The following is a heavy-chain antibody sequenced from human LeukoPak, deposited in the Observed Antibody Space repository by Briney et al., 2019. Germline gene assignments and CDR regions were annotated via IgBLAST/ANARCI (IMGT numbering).Heavy chain of an antibody. J-gene: IGHJ4*02. D-gene: IGHD2-21*01. Sequence: PGGSLRLSCAASGFTFSSYWMSWVRQAPGKGLEWVANIKQDGSEKYYVDSVKGRFTISRDNAKNSLYPQMNSLRAEDTAVYYCARDFDDAYSDYWGQGTLVTVSS. V-gene: IGHV3-7*01. CDR3: ARDFDDAYSDY. CDR1: GFTFSSYW. CDR2: IKQDGSEK.